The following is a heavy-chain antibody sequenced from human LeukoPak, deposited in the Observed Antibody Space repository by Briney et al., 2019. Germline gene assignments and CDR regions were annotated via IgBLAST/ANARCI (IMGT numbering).Heavy chain of an antibody. J-gene: IGHJ6*03. CDR1: GFTFSSYG. D-gene: IGHD6-25*01. Sequence: GGSLRLSCAASGFTFSSYGMHGVRRAPGKGLEWVAVISYDGSNKYYADSVKGRFTISRDNSKNTLYLQMNSLRAEDTAVYYCARGGMSYYMDVWGKGTTVTISS. CDR2: ISYDGSNK. V-gene: IGHV3-30*03. CDR3: ARGGMSYYMDV.